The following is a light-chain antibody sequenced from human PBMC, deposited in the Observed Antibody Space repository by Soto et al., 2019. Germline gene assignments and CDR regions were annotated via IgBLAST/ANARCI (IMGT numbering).Light chain of an antibody. CDR1: SSDVGSYNF. J-gene: IGLJ1*01. V-gene: IGLV2-14*01. CDR2: EVS. CDR3: SSYTTSSNYV. Sequence: SVLTRPASVSGSPGQSITISCTGTSSDVGSYNFVSWYQQLPGKAPKLMIYEVSNRPSGVSNRFSGSKSGNTASLTISGLQAEDEADYYCSSYTTSSNYVFGSGTKVTVL.